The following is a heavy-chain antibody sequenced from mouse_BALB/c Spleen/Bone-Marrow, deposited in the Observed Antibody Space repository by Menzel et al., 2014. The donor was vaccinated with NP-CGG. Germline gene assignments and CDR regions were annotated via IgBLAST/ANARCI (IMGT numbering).Heavy chain of an antibody. J-gene: IGHJ2*01. Sequence: QVQLQQPGAELARPGASVKMSCKASGYTFTSYTMHWVKQRPGQGLEWIGYINPSSGYTNYNQKFKDKATLTADKSYSTAYLQLSSLTSEDSAVYYCARRYYGSTFDYWGQGTTLTVSS. V-gene: IGHV1-4*01. D-gene: IGHD1-1*01. CDR2: INPSSGYT. CDR3: ARRYYGSTFDY. CDR1: GYTFTSYT.